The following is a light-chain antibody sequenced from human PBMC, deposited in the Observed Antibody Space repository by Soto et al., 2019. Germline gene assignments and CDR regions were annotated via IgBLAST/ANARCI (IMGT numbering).Light chain of an antibody. CDR2: SFD. CDR3: GSWDDSLDGWV. Sequence: QSVLSQPPSASGTPGQRVTIACSGSSSNIGSNSVNWYQQLPGAAPTLLIYSFDQRPSGGPDRFSGSKSGTSASLAISGLQSQDEADYYCGSWDDSLDGWVFGGGTKVTVL. CDR1: SSNIGSNS. V-gene: IGLV1-44*01. J-gene: IGLJ3*02.